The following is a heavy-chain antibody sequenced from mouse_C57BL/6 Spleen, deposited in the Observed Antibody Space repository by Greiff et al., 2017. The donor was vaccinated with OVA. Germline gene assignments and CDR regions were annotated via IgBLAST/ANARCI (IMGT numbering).Heavy chain of an antibody. Sequence: QVQLQQPGAELVKPGASVKLSCKASGYTFTSYWMQWVKQRPGQGLEWIGEIDPSDSYTNYSQKFKGKATLTVDTSSSTAYMQLSSLTSEDSAVYYCARSLFPAYYFDYWGQGTTLTVSS. CDR3: ARSLFPAYYFDY. CDR2: IDPSDSYT. D-gene: IGHD1-1*01. CDR1: GYTFTSYW. J-gene: IGHJ2*01. V-gene: IGHV1-50*01.